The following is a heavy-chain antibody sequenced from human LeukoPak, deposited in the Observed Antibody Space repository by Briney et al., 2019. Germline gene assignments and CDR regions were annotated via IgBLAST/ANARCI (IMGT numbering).Heavy chain of an antibody. CDR1: GFTFNSYW. CDR3: ARRGTIAVPVFWFDP. CDR2: IKQDGSEK. Sequence: GGSLKLSCVGSGFTFNSYWMSWVRQAPGKGLEWVANIKQDGSEKYYLDSLEGRFTISRDNAKNSVYLQINWLRAEDSGVYYCARRGTIAVPVFWFDPWGQGTLVTVSS. D-gene: IGHD6-19*01. V-gene: IGHV3-7*01. J-gene: IGHJ5*02.